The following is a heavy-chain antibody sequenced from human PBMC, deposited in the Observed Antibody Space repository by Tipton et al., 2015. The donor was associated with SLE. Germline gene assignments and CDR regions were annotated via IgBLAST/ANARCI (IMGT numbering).Heavy chain of an antibody. D-gene: IGHD3-22*01. J-gene: IGHJ4*02. Sequence: SLRLSCAASGFTVSRNYMSWGRQAPGKGLERVSVIYSGGDTYYADSVKGRFTISRDNSKNMLYLQMNSLRAEDTAVYYCARASYYYDSSGYLYYFDYWGQGTLVTVSS. CDR1: GFTVSRNY. CDR3: ARASYYYDSSGYLYYFDY. V-gene: IGHV3-66*02. CDR2: IYSGGDT.